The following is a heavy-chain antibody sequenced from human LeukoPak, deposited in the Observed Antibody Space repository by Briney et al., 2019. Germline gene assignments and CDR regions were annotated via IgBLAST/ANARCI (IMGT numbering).Heavy chain of an antibody. CDR1: GGSFSGYY. CDR2: INHSGRT. J-gene: IGHJ4*02. CDR3: ARGNRLFDY. V-gene: IGHV4-34*01. Sequence: SETLSLTCAVYGGSFSGYYWSWIRQPPGKGLEWIGEINHSGRTNYNPSLMSRVTISVDTSKNQFSLKLSSVTAADTAVYYCARGNRLFDYWGQGTLVTVSS. D-gene: IGHD6-25*01.